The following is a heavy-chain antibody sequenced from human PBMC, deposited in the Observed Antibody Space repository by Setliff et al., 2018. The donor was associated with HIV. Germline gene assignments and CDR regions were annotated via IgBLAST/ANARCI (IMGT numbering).Heavy chain of an antibody. J-gene: IGHJ3*02. D-gene: IGHD2-15*01. CDR3: ASPSDQTAGGFDI. CDR1: GFSISDDYY. CDR2: VYHSGSA. V-gene: IGHV4-38-2*01. Sequence: SETLSLTCAVSGFSISDDYYWGWIRQPPGKGLEWIATVYHSGSASYSPSLRSRVTISVQKSKNQFSLELISVTAADTAVYYCASPSDQTAGGFDIWGQGTMVTVSS.